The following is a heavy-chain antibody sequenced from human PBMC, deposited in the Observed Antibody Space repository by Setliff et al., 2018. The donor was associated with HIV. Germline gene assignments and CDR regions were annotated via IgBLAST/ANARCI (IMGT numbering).Heavy chain of an antibody. J-gene: IGHJ3*02. CDR1: GYSISSGFY. CDR3: ARAPTGVTNAFDI. D-gene: IGHD2-8*02. Sequence: SETLSLTCAVSGYSISSGFYWSWIRQPPGKGLEWIGSINHSGSTNYNPSLKSRVTISVDTSKNQFSLRLSSVTAADTAVYYCARAPTGVTNAFDIWGQGTMVTVSS. CDR2: INHSGST. V-gene: IGHV4-38-2*01.